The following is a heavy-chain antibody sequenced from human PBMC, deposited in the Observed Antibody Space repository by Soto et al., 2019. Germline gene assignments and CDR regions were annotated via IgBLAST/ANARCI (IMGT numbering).Heavy chain of an antibody. J-gene: IGHJ3*02. CDR1: GGSISSGGYY. Sequence: SSETLSLTCTVSGGSISSGGYYWSLIRQHPGKGLEWIGYIYYSGSTYYNPSLKSRVTISVDTSKNQFSLKLSSVTAADTAVYYCARDPYYYDSSGYYAFDIWGQGNMVTVS. CDR2: IYYSGST. CDR3: ARDPYYYDSSGYYAFDI. D-gene: IGHD3-22*01. V-gene: IGHV4-31*03.